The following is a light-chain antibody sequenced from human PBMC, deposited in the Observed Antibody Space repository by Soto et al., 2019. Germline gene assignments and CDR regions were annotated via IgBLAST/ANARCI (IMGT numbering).Light chain of an antibody. CDR1: TNDVGGYNY. Sequence: QSALTQPASVSGSPGQSITISCSGTTNDVGGYNYVSWYQQHPGKAPKLMIYEVSNRPSGVSNRFSGSKSGNTASLTISGLQAEDEADYYCSSYTTRNTVLFGGGTKLTVL. CDR3: SSYTTRNTVL. J-gene: IGLJ2*01. CDR2: EVS. V-gene: IGLV2-14*01.